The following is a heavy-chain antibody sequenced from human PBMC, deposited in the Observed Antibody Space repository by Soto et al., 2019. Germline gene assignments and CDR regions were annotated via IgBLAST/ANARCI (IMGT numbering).Heavy chain of an antibody. CDR3: AREIATTGLYYFDF. V-gene: IGHV3-74*01. J-gene: IGHJ4*02. D-gene: IGHD6-13*01. CDR1: GFTFSSYW. CDR2: MNSDGSSI. Sequence: GESLKISCAASGFTFSSYWMHWVRQAPGKGLVWVSRMNSDGSSITYADSVKGRFTISRDSAKNTMYLQVHSLRAEDTAVYYCAREIATTGLYYFDFCGQGTLVTVSS.